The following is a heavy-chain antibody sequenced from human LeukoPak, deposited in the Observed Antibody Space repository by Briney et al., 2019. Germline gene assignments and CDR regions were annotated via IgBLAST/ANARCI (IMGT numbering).Heavy chain of an antibody. J-gene: IGHJ6*02. CDR3: ARDQGDSSSSPYYYYGMDV. CDR1: GGSFSGYY. Sequence: PSETLSLTCAVYGGSFSGYYWSWIRQPPGKGLEWIGEINHSGSTNYNPSLKSRVTISVDTSKNQFSLKLSSVTAADTAVYYCARDQGDSSSSPYYYYGMDVWGQGTTVTVSS. V-gene: IGHV4-34*01. CDR2: INHSGST. D-gene: IGHD6-6*01.